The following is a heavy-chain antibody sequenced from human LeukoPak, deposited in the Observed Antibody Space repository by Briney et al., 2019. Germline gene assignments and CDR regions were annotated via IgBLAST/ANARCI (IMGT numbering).Heavy chain of an antibody. CDR1: GGSISSSSYY. Sequence: SETLSLTCTVSGGSISSSSYYWGWIRQPPGKGLEWIGSIYYSGSTYYNPSLKSRVTISVDTSKNQFSLKLSSVTAADTAVYYCAREPTGPTSNDAFDIWGQGTMVTVSS. CDR2: IYYSGST. CDR3: AREPTGPTSNDAFDI. V-gene: IGHV4-39*07. J-gene: IGHJ3*02. D-gene: IGHD2-2*01.